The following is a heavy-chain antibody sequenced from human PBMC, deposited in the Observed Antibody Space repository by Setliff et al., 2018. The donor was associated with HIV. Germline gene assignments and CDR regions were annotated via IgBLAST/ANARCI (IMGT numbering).Heavy chain of an antibody. CDR1: GGSFSGYY. CDR2: INHSGNT. J-gene: IGHJ4*02. CDR3: ATLAAAGESYDY. V-gene: IGHV4-34*01. D-gene: IGHD6-13*01. Sequence: ASETLSLTCAVYGGSFSGYYWSWIRQPPGKGLEWIGEINHSGNTNYNPSLKSRLIISVDTSKKQFSLKRRSVTAADTAVYYCATLAAAGESYDYWGQGSLVTVSS.